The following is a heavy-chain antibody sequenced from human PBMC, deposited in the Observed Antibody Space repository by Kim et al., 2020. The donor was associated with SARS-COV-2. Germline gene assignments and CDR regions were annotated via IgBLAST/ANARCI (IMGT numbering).Heavy chain of an antibody. Sequence: SETLSLTCTVSGGSISSYYWSWIRQPPGKGLEWIGYIYYSGSTNYNPSLKSRVTISVDTSKNQFSLKLSSVTAADTAVYYCARAPLYSSGWFDYWGQGT. J-gene: IGHJ4*02. CDR3: ARAPLYSSGWFDY. V-gene: IGHV4-59*01. CDR2: IYYSGST. CDR1: GGSISSYY. D-gene: IGHD6-19*01.